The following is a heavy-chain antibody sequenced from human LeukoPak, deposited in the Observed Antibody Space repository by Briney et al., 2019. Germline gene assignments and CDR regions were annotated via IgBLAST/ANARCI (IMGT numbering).Heavy chain of an antibody. J-gene: IGHJ4*02. CDR2: ISYGGSNK. Sequence: GGSLRLSCAASGFTFSSFGMHWVRQAPGKGLEWVAFISYGGSNKYYADSVKGRFTISRDNSKNTLYLQMNSLRPEDTAVYYCAKVIRDDILTGLDYWGQGTLVTVSS. V-gene: IGHV3-30*18. CDR3: AKVIRDDILTGLDY. D-gene: IGHD3-9*01. CDR1: GFTFSSFG.